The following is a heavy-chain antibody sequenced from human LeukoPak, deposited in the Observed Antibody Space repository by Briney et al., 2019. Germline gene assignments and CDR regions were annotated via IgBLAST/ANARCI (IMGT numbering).Heavy chain of an antibody. Sequence: SETLSLTCSVSGGSISTYHWTWVRQPPGKGLEWLGYIYHTGSTIYHPSLKSRATISVDMSKNQFSLKLSSVTAADTAVYYCARVGLAAGPNYYGMDVWGKGTTVTVSS. CDR3: ARVGLAAGPNYYGMDV. V-gene: IGHV4-59*01. CDR1: GGSISTYH. CDR2: IYHTGST. D-gene: IGHD6-13*01. J-gene: IGHJ6*04.